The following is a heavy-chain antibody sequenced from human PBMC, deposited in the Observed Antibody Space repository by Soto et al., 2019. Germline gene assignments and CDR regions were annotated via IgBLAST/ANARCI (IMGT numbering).Heavy chain of an antibody. CDR2: INHSGST. J-gene: IGHJ4*02. CDR1: GGSFSGYY. D-gene: IGHD2-21*01. V-gene: IGHV4-34*01. CDR3: ARGRIFDY. Sequence: SETLSLTCAVYGGSFSGYYWSWIRQPPGKGLEWIGEINHSGSTNYNPSLKSRVTISVDTSKNQFSLKLSSVTAADTAVYYCARGRIFDYWGQGTLVTVSS.